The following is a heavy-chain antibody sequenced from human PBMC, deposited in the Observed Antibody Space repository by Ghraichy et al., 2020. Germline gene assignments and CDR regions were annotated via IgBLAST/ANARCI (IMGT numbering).Heavy chain of an antibody. D-gene: IGHD6-19*01. CDR2: SYGSGSS. CDR3: ATIAVAGTGSFDN. J-gene: IGHJ4*02. Sequence: SETLSLTCTVSGGSISGGGFYWSWIRQHPGKGLEWIGYSYGSGSSNYNPSLGSRVTISLDTSENEFSLRLSSVTAADTAVYYCATIAVAGTGSFDNWGQGTRVTVSS. V-gene: IGHV4-31*03. CDR1: GGSISGGGFY.